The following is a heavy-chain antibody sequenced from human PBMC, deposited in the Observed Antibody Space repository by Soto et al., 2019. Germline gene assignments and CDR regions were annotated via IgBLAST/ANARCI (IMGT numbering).Heavy chain of an antibody. J-gene: IGHJ4*02. Sequence: GSLRLSCAASGFTVSSNYMSWVRQAPGKGLEWVSVIYSGGSTYYADSVKGRFTISRDNSKNTLYLQMNSLRAEDTAVYYCAREVYCGGDCYSDYWGQGTLVTVSS. CDR1: GFTVSSNY. CDR3: AREVYCGGDCYSDY. CDR2: IYSGGST. V-gene: IGHV3-53*01. D-gene: IGHD2-21*02.